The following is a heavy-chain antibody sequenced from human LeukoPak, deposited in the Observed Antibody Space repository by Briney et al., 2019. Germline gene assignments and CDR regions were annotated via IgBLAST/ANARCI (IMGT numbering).Heavy chain of an antibody. CDR2: MNPNSGNT. CDR1: GYTLTELS. J-gene: IGHJ6*03. D-gene: IGHD5-18*01. Sequence: ASVKVSCKVSGYTLTELSMHWVRQATGQGLEWMGWMNPNSGNTGYAQKFQGRVTITRNTSISTAYMELSSLRSEDTAVYYCARGGRGYSYGFFGEDYYYYYMDVWGKGTTVTVSS. CDR3: ARGGRGYSYGFFGEDYYYYYMDV. V-gene: IGHV1-8*03.